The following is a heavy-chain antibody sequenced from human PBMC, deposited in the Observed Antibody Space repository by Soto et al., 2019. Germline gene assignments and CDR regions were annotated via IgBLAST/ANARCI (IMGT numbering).Heavy chain of an antibody. CDR2: IIPIFGTA. Sequence: ASVKVSCKASGGTFSSYAISWVRRAPGQGLEWMGGIIPIFGTANYAQKFQGRVTITADESTSTAYMELSSLRSEDTAVYYCARCGLELRVAAQYNWFDPWGQGTLVTVSS. V-gene: IGHV1-69*13. D-gene: IGHD6-6*01. J-gene: IGHJ5*02. CDR1: GGTFSSYA. CDR3: ARCGLELRVAAQYNWFDP.